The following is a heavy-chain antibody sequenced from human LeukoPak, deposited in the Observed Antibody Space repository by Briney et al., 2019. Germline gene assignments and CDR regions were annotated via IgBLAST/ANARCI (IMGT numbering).Heavy chain of an antibody. CDR1: GFTFSRFW. V-gene: IGHV3-7*01. CDR2: IKQGGSEI. CDR3: ARDRESESDSEGDY. Sequence: PGGSLRLSCSASGFTFSRFWMSWVRQAPGKGLEYVALIKQGGSEIYHMDSVKGRLTISRDDATNSLYLQMNSLRVEDTALYYCARDRESESDSEGDYWGQGILVTVSS. J-gene: IGHJ4*02. D-gene: IGHD4-11*01.